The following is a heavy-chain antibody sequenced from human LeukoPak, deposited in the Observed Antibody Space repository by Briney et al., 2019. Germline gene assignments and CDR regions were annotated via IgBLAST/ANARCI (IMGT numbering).Heavy chain of an antibody. V-gene: IGHV3-23*01. D-gene: IGHD5-18*01. CDR1: GFTFSSYA. CDR3: AKGEGYSYGLQDY. Sequence: GSLRLSCAASGFTFSSYAMRWVRQAPGKGLEWVSGISGSGGSTHYADSVKGRFTISRDNSKNTLYLQMNSLRAEDTAVYYCAKGEGYSYGLQDYWGQGTLVTVSS. J-gene: IGHJ4*02. CDR2: ISGSGGST.